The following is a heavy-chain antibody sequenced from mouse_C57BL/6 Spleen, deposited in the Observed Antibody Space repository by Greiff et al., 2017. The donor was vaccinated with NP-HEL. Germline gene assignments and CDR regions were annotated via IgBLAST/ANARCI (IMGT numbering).Heavy chain of an antibody. V-gene: IGHV1-82*01. J-gene: IGHJ3*01. Sequence: VQLQQSGPELVKPGASVKISCKASGYAFSSSWMNWVKQRPGKGLEWIGRIYPGDGDTNYNGKFKGKATLTADKSSSTAYMQLSGLTSEDSAVYFCARDFGNYLWFAYWGPGTLVTVSA. CDR3: ARDFGNYLWFAY. CDR1: GYAFSSSW. D-gene: IGHD2-1*01. CDR2: IYPGDGDT.